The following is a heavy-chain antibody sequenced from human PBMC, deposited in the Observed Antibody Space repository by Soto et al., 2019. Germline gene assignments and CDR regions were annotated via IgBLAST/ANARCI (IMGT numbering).Heavy chain of an antibody. J-gene: IGHJ6*02. CDR3: ATDLAAAGTSGYYYYYGMDV. Sequence: QVQLVQSGAEVKKPGASVKVSCKVSGYTLTELSMHWVRQAPGKGLEWMGGFDPEDGETIYAQKFQGRVTMTEDTSTDTAYMELSSLRSEDTAVYYCATDLAAAGTSGYYYYYGMDVWGQGTTVTVSS. D-gene: IGHD6-13*01. CDR1: GYTLTELS. V-gene: IGHV1-24*01. CDR2: FDPEDGET.